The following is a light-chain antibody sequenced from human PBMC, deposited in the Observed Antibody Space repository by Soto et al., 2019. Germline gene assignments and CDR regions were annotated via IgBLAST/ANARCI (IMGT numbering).Light chain of an antibody. Sequence: QSALTQPRSVSGSPGQSVTISCTGTSSDVGGYNYVSWYQQHPGKAPKLMIYDVSKRPSGVPDHFSGSKSGNTASLTISGLQAEDEADYYCSSFASTHTYVFGTGTKLTVL. CDR2: DVS. J-gene: IGLJ1*01. CDR3: SSFASTHTYV. CDR1: SSDVGGYNY. V-gene: IGLV2-11*01.